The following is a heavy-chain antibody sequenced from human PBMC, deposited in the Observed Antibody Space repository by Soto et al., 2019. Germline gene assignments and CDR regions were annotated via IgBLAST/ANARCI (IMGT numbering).Heavy chain of an antibody. CDR2: IDAYNGNT. J-gene: IGHJ4*02. Sequence: ASVKVSCKASGYTFASYGISWVRQAPGQGLEWMGWIDAYNGNTNYAQKLQGRVTLTTDTSTSTAYMELRSLRSDDTAVYDCARHETLHGDYDYWGQGTLVTVSS. V-gene: IGHV1-18*01. CDR3: ARHETLHGDYDY. D-gene: IGHD4-17*01. CDR1: GYTFASYG.